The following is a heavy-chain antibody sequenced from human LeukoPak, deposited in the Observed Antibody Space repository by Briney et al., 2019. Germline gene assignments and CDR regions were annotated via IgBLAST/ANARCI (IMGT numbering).Heavy chain of an antibody. V-gene: IGHV1-69*10. D-gene: IGHD5-18*01. CDR2: IIPILGIA. Sequence: SVEVSCKASGGTFSSYTISWVRQAPGQGLEWMGGIIPILGIANYAQKFQGRVTITADKSTSTAYMELSSLRSEDTAVYYCARTRAMVTWMAFDIWGQGTMVTVSS. J-gene: IGHJ3*02. CDR3: ARTRAMVTWMAFDI. CDR1: GGTFSSYT.